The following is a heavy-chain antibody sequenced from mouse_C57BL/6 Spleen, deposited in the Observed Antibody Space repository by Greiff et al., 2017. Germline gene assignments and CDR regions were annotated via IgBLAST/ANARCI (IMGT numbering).Heavy chain of an antibody. CDR2: IWTGGGT. CDR1: GFSLTSYA. V-gene: IGHV2-9-1*01. D-gene: IGHD2-5*01. CDR3: ARSYYSNYVYFDY. Sequence: VQLQQSGPALVAPSQSLSITCTVSGFSLTSYAISWVRQPPGKGLEWLGVIWTGGGTNYNSALKSRLSISKDNSKSQVFLKMNSLQTDDTARYYCARSYYSNYVYFDYWGQGTTLTVSS. J-gene: IGHJ2*01.